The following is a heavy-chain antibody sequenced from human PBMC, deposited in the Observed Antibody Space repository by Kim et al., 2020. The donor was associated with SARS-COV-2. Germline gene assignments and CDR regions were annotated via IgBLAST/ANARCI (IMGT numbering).Heavy chain of an antibody. CDR3: ARLGAAGTAY. V-gene: IGHV7-4-1*02. CDR2: NP. Sequence: NPTYAQGFTGRFVFSLDTSVSTAYLQISSLKAEDTAVYYCARLGAAGTAYWGQGTLVTVSS. J-gene: IGHJ4*02. D-gene: IGHD6-13*01.